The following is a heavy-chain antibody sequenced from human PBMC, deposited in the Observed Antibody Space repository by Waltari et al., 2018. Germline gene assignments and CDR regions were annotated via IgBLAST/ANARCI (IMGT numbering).Heavy chain of an antibody. J-gene: IGHJ4*02. D-gene: IGHD3-10*01. V-gene: IGHV3-23*01. Sequence: EVQLSESGGGLVQPGGSLRLSCAASGFNLSSYAMSWVRQAPGKGLEWVSIISGSAGSTYYADSVKGRFTISRDISKNTLFLQMNSLRAEDTALYSCAKDQYTSSRRGFDSWGQGTLVTVSS. CDR3: AKDQYTSSRRGFDS. CDR2: ISGSAGST. CDR1: GFNLSSYA.